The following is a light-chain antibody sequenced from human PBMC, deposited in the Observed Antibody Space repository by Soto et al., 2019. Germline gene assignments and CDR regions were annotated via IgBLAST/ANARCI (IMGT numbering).Light chain of an antibody. J-gene: IGKJ2*01. V-gene: IGKV1-33*01. CDR2: DAS. CDR3: QQYDILPL. CDR1: QDISNY. Sequence: DLQMTQSPSSLSASVGDRVTITCQTSQDISNYLNWYQQKPGKAPKPLIYDASNLETGVPSRFSGSGSGTEFTFTISSLQPEDFATYYCQQYDILPLFGQGTKVEIK.